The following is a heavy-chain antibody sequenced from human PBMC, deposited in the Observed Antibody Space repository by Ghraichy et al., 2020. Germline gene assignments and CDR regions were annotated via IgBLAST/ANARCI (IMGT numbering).Heavy chain of an antibody. CDR3: ARKYVLDGDYYNVFDY. D-gene: IGHD4-17*01. CDR1: GFIFSSYW. CDR2: IKQDGSEK. J-gene: IGHJ4*02. Sequence: GGSLRLSCVASGFIFSSYWMCWVRQVPGKGLEWVANIKQDGSEKYYVDSVKGRFTISRDNAKNSLYLQMNSLRAEDTAVYYCARKYVLDGDYYNVFDYWGQGTLVTVSS. V-gene: IGHV3-7*01.